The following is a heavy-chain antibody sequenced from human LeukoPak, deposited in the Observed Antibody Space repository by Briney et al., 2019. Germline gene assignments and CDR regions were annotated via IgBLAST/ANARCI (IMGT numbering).Heavy chain of an antibody. CDR3: ARDRLSGYGAFDI. CDR2: ISTSGST. J-gene: IGHJ3*02. Sequence: SETLSLTCTVSGDSISNFYWSWIRQPAGKGLEWIGRISTSGSTIYNPSLKSRLTISVDTSGNHFSLKLTSVTAADTAIYYCARDRLSGYGAFDIWGQGTIVTVSS. V-gene: IGHV4-4*07. CDR1: GDSISNFY. D-gene: IGHD5-12*01.